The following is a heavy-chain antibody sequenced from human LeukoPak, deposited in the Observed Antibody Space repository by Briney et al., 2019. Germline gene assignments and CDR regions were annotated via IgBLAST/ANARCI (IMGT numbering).Heavy chain of an antibody. CDR2: INPNSGCT. D-gene: IGHD4-17*01. Sequence: ASVKVSCKASGYTFTGYYMHWVRQAPGQGLEWMGWINPNSGCTNYAQKFQGRVTITRDTSISTAYMELSRLRSDDTAVYYCARGAYGEHYWYFDLWGRGTLVTVSS. CDR3: ARGAYGEHYWYFDL. CDR1: GYTFTGYY. V-gene: IGHV1-2*02. J-gene: IGHJ2*01.